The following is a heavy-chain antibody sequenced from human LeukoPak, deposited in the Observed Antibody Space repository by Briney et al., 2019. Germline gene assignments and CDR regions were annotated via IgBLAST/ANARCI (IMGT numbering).Heavy chain of an antibody. CDR2: ISYDGSNK. CDR3: AKDPTDAFDI. J-gene: IGHJ3*02. Sequence: GGSLRLSCAASGFTFSSYGMHGVSQAPGKRLEWVAVISYDGSNKYYADSVKGRFTISRDNSKNTLYLQTNSLRGEDTAVYYCAKDPTDAFDIWGQGTMVTVSS. CDR1: GFTFSSYG. V-gene: IGHV3-30*18.